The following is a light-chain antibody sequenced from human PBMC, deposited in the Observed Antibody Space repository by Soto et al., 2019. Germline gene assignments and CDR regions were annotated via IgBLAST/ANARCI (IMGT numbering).Light chain of an antibody. J-gene: IGLJ2*01. CDR1: SSDVGGYNY. V-gene: IGLV2-14*01. Sequence: QSALTQPASVSGSPGQSITISCTGTSSDVGGYNYVSWYQQHPGKAPKLMIYEVSNRPSGVSNRFSGSKSGNTASLTISGLQAEEEADYYSSTYTSSSVVLGGGTRVTLL. CDR3: STYTSSSVV. CDR2: EVS.